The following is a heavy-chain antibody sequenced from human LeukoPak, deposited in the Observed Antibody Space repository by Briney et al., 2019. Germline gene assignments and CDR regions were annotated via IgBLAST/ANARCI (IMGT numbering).Heavy chain of an antibody. J-gene: IGHJ6*03. CDR2: IKQDGSEK. CDR3: AREGVPAATYYYYYYYMDV. CDR1: GFTFSSYW. Sequence: GGSLRLSCAASGFTFSSYWMRWVRQAPGKGLEWVANIKQDGSEKYYVDSVKGRFTISRDNAKNSLYLQMNSLRAEDTAVYYCAREGVPAATYYYYYYYMDVWGKGTTVTISS. V-gene: IGHV3-7*01. D-gene: IGHD2-2*01.